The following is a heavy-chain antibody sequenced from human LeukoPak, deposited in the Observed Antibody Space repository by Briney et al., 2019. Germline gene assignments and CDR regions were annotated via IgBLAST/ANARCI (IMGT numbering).Heavy chain of an antibody. Sequence: TLSLTCTVSGGSISSGGYYWSWIRQHPGKGLEWIGYIYYSGSTYYNPSLKSRVTISVDTSKNQFSLKLSSVTAADTAVYYCARALHSSITMVRVNNWFDPWGQGTLVTVSS. CDR2: IYYSGST. J-gene: IGHJ5*02. D-gene: IGHD3-10*01. CDR3: ARALHSSITMVRVNNWFDP. V-gene: IGHV4-31*03. CDR1: GGSISSGGYY.